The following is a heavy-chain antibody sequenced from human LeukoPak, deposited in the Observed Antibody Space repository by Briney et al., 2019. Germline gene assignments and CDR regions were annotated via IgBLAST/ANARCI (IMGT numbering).Heavy chain of an antibody. D-gene: IGHD2-2*01. V-gene: IGHV4-4*07. CDR3: ARATLVPAARYYYYYYMDA. Sequence: SETLSLTCTVSGGTISSYYWSWIRQPAGKGLEWIGRIYTSGSTNYNPSLNSRDTMSLDTSKNQFSLKLSSVTAPDTAVYYCARATLVPAARYYYYYYMDAWGKGTTVTVSS. CDR1: GGTISSYY. J-gene: IGHJ6*03. CDR2: IYTSGST.